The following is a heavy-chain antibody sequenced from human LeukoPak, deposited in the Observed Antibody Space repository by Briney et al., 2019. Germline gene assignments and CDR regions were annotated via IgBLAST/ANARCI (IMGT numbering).Heavy chain of an antibody. Sequence: PGGSLRLSCAASGFTFSSYEMNWVRQAPGKGLEWVSYISSSGSTIYYADSVKGRFTISRDNAKNSLYLQMNSLRAEDTAVYYCARGDYYGSGRLNWFDPWGQGTLVTVSS. D-gene: IGHD3-10*01. J-gene: IGHJ5*02. CDR2: ISSSGSTI. V-gene: IGHV3-48*03. CDR1: GFTFSSYE. CDR3: ARGDYYGSGRLNWFDP.